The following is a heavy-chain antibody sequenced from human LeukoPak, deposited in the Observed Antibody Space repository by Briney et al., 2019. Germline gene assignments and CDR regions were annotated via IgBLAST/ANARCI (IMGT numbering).Heavy chain of an antibody. J-gene: IGHJ4*02. CDR1: GYSISSGYY. CDR2: IYHSGST. V-gene: IGHV4-38-2*02. Sequence: SETLSLTCTVSGYSISSGYYWGWIRQPPGKGLEWIGSIYHSGSTYYNPSLKSRVTISVDTSKNQFSLKLSSVTAADTAVYYCATPGNYGDYVFDYWGQGTLVTVSS. D-gene: IGHD4-17*01. CDR3: ATPGNYGDYVFDY.